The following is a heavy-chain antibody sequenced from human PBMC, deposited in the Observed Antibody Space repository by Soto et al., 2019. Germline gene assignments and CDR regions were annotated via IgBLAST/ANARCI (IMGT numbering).Heavy chain of an antibody. CDR1: GFTFSSYA. Sequence: GSLRLSCAASGFTFSSYAMHWVRQAPGKGLERVAVISYDGSNKYYADSVKGRFTISRDNSKNTLYLQMNSLRAEDTAVYYCARGGTRVTMIVVALWGQGTLVTVSS. CDR3: ARGGTRVTMIVVAL. J-gene: IGHJ4*02. V-gene: IGHV3-30-3*01. CDR2: ISYDGSNK. D-gene: IGHD3-22*01.